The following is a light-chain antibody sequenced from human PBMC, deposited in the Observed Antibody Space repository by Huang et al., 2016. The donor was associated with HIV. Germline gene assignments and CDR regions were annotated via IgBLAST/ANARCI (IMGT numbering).Light chain of an antibody. Sequence: EKVMTQSPGTLSRAPGERATLSCRPSPSVSSNLAWYQHKPGQAPRLLIYGASTRATGVPARFSGSGSGTEFTLTISSLQSDDFVVYYCQQYQDWPRTFGQGTKVEIK. J-gene: IGKJ1*01. CDR1: PSVSSN. CDR3: QQYQDWPRT. V-gene: IGKV3-15*01. CDR2: GAS.